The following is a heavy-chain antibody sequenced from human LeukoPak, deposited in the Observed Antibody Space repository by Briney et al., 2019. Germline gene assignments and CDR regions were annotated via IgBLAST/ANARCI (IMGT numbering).Heavy chain of an antibody. CDR2: MYHSGST. CDR3: ARAPLLRYFDWLLFSWFDP. D-gene: IGHD3-9*01. Sequence: PSETLSLTCTVSGYSISSGHYWGWIRQPPGKGLEWIGSMYHSGSTYYNPSLKSRVTISVDTSKNQFSLKLSSVTAADTAVYYCARAPLLRYFDWLLFSWFDPWGQGTLVTVSS. J-gene: IGHJ5*02. CDR1: GYSISSGHY. V-gene: IGHV4-38-2*02.